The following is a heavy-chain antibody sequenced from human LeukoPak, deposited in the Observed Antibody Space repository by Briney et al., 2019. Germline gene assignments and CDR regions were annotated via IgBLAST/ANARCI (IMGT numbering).Heavy chain of an antibody. V-gene: IGHV3-23*01. CDR2: ISGSGGST. J-gene: IGHJ4*02. CDR3: ARGEIYFDILTGPFNY. D-gene: IGHD3-9*01. CDR1: GFTFSSYA. Sequence: PGGSLRLSCAASGFTFSSYAMSWVRQAPGKGLEWVSAISGSGGSTYYADSVKGRFTISRDNSKNTLYLQLNSLRAEDTALYYCARGEIYFDILTGPFNYWGQGILVTVSS.